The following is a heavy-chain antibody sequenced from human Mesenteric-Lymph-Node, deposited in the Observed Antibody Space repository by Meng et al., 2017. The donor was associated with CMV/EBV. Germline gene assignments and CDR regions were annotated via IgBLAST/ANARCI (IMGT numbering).Heavy chain of an antibody. D-gene: IGHD3-10*01. CDR1: GFPFSIYA. J-gene: IGHJ4*02. CDR3: ARDLWFGEFLSDY. V-gene: IGHV3-21*01. Sequence: GGSLRLSCAASGFPFSIYAMSWVRQAPGKGLEWVSSISSSSSYIYYADSVKGRFTISRDNAKNSLYLQMNSLRAEDTAVYYCARDLWFGEFLSDYWGQGTLVTVSS. CDR2: ISSSSSYI.